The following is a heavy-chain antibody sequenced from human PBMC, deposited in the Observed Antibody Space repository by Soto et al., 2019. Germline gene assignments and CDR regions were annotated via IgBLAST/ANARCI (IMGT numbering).Heavy chain of an antibody. CDR3: ARHVEDTAMVTNDY. J-gene: IGHJ4*02. V-gene: IGHV4-39*01. Sequence: EIVSLTFTVSGCSISSSSYYWGWIRQPPGKGLEWIGSIYYSGSTYYNPSLKSRVTISVDTSKNQFSLKLSSVTAADTAAYYCARHVEDTAMVTNDYWGQGTLVTVSS. CDR2: IYYSGST. CDR1: GCSISSSSYY. D-gene: IGHD5-18*01.